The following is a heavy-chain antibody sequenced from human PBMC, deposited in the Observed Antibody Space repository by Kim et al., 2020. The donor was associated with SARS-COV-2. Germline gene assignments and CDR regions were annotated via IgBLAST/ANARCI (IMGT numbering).Heavy chain of an antibody. Sequence: ASVKVSCKASGYTFTSYGISWVRQAPGQGLEWMGWINSYNANTNYAQRLQGRVTMTTDTSTRTSYMELGNLISDDTAVYYCAMDCSGGSYYSGRFDYWGQGTLVTVSS. J-gene: IGHJ4*02. CDR3: AMDCSGGSYYSGRFDY. CDR2: INSYNANT. CDR1: GYTFTSYG. V-gene: IGHV1-18*04. D-gene: IGHD2-15*01.